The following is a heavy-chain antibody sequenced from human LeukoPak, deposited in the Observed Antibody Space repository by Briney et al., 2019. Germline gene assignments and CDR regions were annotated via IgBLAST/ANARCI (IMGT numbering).Heavy chain of an antibody. V-gene: IGHV3-23*01. CDR2: ISGSGGST. J-gene: IGHJ4*02. D-gene: IGHD3-16*02. Sequence: GGSLRLSCAASGFTFSSYGMSWVRQAPGKGLEWVSAISGSGGSTYYADSVKGRFTISRDNSKNTLYLQMNSLRAEDTAVYYCAKGTYYDYVWGSYPEYYFDYWGQGTLVTVSS. CDR3: AKGTYYDYVWGSYPEYYFDY. CDR1: GFTFSSYG.